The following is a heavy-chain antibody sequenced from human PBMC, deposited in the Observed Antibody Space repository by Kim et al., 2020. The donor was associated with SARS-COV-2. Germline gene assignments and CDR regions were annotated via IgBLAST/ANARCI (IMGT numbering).Heavy chain of an antibody. CDR2: IDGSDGTT. CDR1: GFTFTGYA. D-gene: IGHD2-2*03. CDR3: MKGGWGWIWDH. V-gene: IGHV3-23*01. Sequence: GGSLRLSCTTSGFTFTGYAMSWVRQAPGKGLGWVSSIDGSDGTTYYVDPVKGRFTISRDNSKNTLYLQMNSLRADDTAVYYCMKGGWGWIWDHWGQGTRVTVSS. J-gene: IGHJ4*02.